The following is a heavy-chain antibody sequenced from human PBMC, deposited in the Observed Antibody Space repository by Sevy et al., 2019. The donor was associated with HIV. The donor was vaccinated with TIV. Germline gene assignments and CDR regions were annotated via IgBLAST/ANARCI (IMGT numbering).Heavy chain of an antibody. CDR1: GFTFSSYA. Sequence: GGSLRLSCAASGFTFSSYAMSWVRQAPGKGLEWVSAISGSGGSTYCADSVKGRFTISRDNSKNTLYLQMNSLRAEDTAVYYCAKRKELAAIIPKYNWFDPWGQGTLVTVSS. CDR2: ISGSGGST. V-gene: IGHV3-23*01. J-gene: IGHJ5*02. D-gene: IGHD2-2*02. CDR3: AKRKELAAIIPKYNWFDP.